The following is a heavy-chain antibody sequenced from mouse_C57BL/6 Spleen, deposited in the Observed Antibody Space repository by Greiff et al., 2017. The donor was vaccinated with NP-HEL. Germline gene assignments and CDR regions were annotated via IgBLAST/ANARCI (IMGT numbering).Heavy chain of an antibody. CDR2: INPNNGGT. CDR3: AREGITTVVALWYFDV. CDR1: GYTFTDYN. D-gene: IGHD1-1*01. V-gene: IGHV1-18*01. J-gene: IGHJ1*03. Sequence: EVQLQQSGPELVKPGASVKIPCKASGYTFTDYNMDWVKQSHGKSLEWIGDINPNNGGTIYNQKFKGKATLTVDMSSSTAYMELRSLTSEDTAVYYCAREGITTVVALWYFDVWGTGTTVTVSS.